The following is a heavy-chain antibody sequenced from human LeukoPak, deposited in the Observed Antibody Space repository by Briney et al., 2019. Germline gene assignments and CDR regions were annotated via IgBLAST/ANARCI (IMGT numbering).Heavy chain of an antibody. Sequence: SGPTLVKPTQTLTLTCTFSGFSLSTSGVGVGWIRQPPGKALEWLALIYWNDYKRYSPSLKSRLTITKDTSKNQVVLTMTNMDPVDTATYYCARSRRYYDPRRETEYYIDAWGKGTTVTISS. CDR1: GFSLSTSGVG. V-gene: IGHV2-5*01. J-gene: IGHJ6*03. CDR3: ARSRRYYDPRRETEYYIDA. D-gene: IGHD3-22*01. CDR2: IYWNDYK.